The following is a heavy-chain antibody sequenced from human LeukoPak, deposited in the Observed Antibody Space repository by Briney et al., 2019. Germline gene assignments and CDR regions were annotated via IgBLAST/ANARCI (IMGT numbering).Heavy chain of an antibody. V-gene: IGHV3-23*01. D-gene: IGHD3-10*01. Sequence: HGGSLRLSCAPSGFTFDNFAMTWVRQAPGKGLEWVSEITGSGGSTYYADSVKGRFTISRDNSKNTLYLQMNSLRAEDTAIYYCARELFDFDYWGQGTLVTVSS. CDR2: ITGSGGST. CDR1: GFTFDNFA. J-gene: IGHJ4*02. CDR3: ARELFDFDY.